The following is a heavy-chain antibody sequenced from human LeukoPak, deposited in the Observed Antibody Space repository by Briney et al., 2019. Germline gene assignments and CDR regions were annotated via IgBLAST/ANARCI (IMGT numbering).Heavy chain of an antibody. CDR3: VRVVLLSHGDVFYY. CDR1: GYTFTGYY. Sequence: GASVTVSCKASGYTFTGYYMHWVRQARGQGLEWMGWINPNSGGTNYAQKFQGRVTMTRDTSISTAYMELSRLRSDDTAVYYCVRVVLLSHGDVFYYWGQGTLVTVSS. J-gene: IGHJ4*02. CDR2: INPNSGGT. V-gene: IGHV1-2*02. D-gene: IGHD2-2*01.